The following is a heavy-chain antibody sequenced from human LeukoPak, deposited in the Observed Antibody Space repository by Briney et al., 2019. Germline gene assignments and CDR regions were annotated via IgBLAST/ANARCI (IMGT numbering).Heavy chain of an antibody. Sequence: ASVKVSCKASGYTFTSYGISWVRQAPGQGLEWMGWISAYNGNTNYAQKLQGRVTMTTDTSTSTAYMELRSLRSDDTAMYYCARVARYCSSTSCYRNYYYYGMDVWGQGTTVTVSS. D-gene: IGHD2-2*01. CDR3: ARVARYCSSTSCYRNYYYYGMDV. CDR2: ISAYNGNT. CDR1: GYTFTSYG. V-gene: IGHV1-18*01. J-gene: IGHJ6*02.